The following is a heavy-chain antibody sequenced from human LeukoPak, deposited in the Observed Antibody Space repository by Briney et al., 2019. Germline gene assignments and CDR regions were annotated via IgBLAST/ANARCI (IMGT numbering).Heavy chain of an antibody. CDR1: GDLYSRCL. CDR3: ASGSSSCIILPKCSTPD. V-gene: IGHV4-4*07. J-gene: IGHJ4*02. Sequence: SETLSLPCSVSGDLYSRCLWRCIRQPAGKGLEWIGRIYTSGSTDYNPSLKSRVTMSLDTSKNQFSLRLTSVTAADTAVSYCASGSSSCIILPKCSTPDWRQGTLVTVSS. CDR2: IYTSGST. D-gene: IGHD6-13*01.